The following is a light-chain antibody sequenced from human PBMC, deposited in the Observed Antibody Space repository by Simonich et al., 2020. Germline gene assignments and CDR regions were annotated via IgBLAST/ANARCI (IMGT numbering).Light chain of an antibody. V-gene: IGKV3-15*01. CDR2: GAS. J-gene: IGKJ2*01. CDR1: QSVRSN. CDR3: QQYNNWPLYT. Sequence: EIVMTQSPATLSVSPGERATLSCRASQSVRSNLAWYQQKPGQAPRLLIYGASPRATGIPARFSGSGSGTEFTLTISSLQSEDFAVYYCQQYNNWPLYTFGQGTKLEIK.